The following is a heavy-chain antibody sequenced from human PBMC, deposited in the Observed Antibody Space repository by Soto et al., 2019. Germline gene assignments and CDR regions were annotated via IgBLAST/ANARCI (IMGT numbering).Heavy chain of an antibody. Sequence: SETLSLTCTVSGGSISSSSYYWGWLRQPPGRGLEWIGSIYYSGSTYYNPSLKSRVTISVDTSKNQFSLKLSSVTAADTAVYYCARRRQGRFLEWSQVYYYYGMDVWGQGTTVTVSS. V-gene: IGHV4-39*01. CDR2: IYYSGST. D-gene: IGHD3-3*01. CDR1: GGSISSSSYY. J-gene: IGHJ6*02. CDR3: ARRRQGRFLEWSQVYYYYGMDV.